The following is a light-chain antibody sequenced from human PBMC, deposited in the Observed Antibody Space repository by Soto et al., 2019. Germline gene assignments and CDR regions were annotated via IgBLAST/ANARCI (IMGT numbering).Light chain of an antibody. V-gene: IGKV3-15*01. J-gene: IGKJ1*01. CDR1: QSVSLS. CDR2: GAS. Sequence: EIVLTQSPGTLSVSLGHSATLSCRASQSVSLSLAWYQMRPGQPPRLLIYGASTRASDIPARFSGSGSGTDFTLTVSSLQFEDFAVYFCQQYHIGTSSTFGQG. CDR3: QQYHIGTSST.